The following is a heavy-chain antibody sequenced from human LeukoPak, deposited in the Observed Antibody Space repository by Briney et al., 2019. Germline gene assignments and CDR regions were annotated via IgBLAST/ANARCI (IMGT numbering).Heavy chain of an antibody. CDR2: ISGDGYDI. V-gene: IGHV3-11*01. Sequence: PGGSLRLSCATSGFSFSDNYMSWIRQAPGKGLQWLSYISGDGYDINYADSVKGQFTVARDNAKNALYLQMNSLGVEDTAIYYCATKAREAPEWGQGTLVTVSS. CDR1: GFSFSDNY. CDR3: ATKAREAPE. D-gene: IGHD1/OR15-1a*01. J-gene: IGHJ4*02.